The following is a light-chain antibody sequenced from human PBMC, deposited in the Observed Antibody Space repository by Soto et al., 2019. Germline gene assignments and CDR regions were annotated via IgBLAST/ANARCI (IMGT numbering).Light chain of an antibody. V-gene: IGKV1-5*01. J-gene: IGKJ1*01. CDR1: QSVSSW. Sequence: DIQMTQSPSTLSASFGDRVTITCRASQSVSSWLAWYQQKPGKAPNLLIFDASSLESGVPSRFSGSGSDTEFTLTIHSLHPDDFATYYCQQYNSYSTFGQGTKVDIK. CDR3: QQYNSYST. CDR2: DAS.